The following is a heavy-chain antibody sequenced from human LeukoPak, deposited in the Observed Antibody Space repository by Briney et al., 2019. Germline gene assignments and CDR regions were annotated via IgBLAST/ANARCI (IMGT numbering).Heavy chain of an antibody. CDR1: AFIFNKYA. J-gene: IGHJ3*02. V-gene: IGHV3-33*01. Sequence: PGGALRLSCAASAFIFNKYAMHWVRQTPGEGLDWVAAIWNDGSDENYADSVKGRFTISRDNSKNTLYLQMNSLRAEDTAVYYCAFEIGRRQGAFDIWGQGTMIIVSS. CDR3: AFEIGRRQGAFDI. D-gene: IGHD1-26*01. CDR2: IWNDGSDE.